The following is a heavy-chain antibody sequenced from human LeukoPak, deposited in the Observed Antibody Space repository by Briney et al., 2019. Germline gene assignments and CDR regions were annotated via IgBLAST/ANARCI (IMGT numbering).Heavy chain of an antibody. CDR1: GFTFSSYA. D-gene: IGHD6-19*01. Sequence: GGSLRLSCAASGFTFSSYAMSWVRQAPGKGLEWVSGISGSGSATYYADSVRGRFTISRDNSKNTLYLQMNSLRAEDTAVYYCAKSASGWYNFDYWGQGTLVTVSS. V-gene: IGHV3-23*01. CDR3: AKSASGWYNFDY. J-gene: IGHJ4*02. CDR2: ISGSGSAT.